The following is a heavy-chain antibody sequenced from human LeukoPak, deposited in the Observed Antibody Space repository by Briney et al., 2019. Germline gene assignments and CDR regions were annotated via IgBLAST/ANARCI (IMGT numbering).Heavy chain of an antibody. CDR3: ARFNEHYNYYYYGMDV. Sequence: ASVKVSCKASGYTFTGYYVHWVRQAPGQGLEWMGWINPNSGGTNHAQKFQGRVTMTRDTSISTAYMELSRLKSDDTAVYYCARFNEHYNYYYYGMDVWGQGTTVTVSS. CDR2: INPNSGGT. CDR1: GYTFTGYY. J-gene: IGHJ6*02. D-gene: IGHD3-10*01. V-gene: IGHV1-2*02.